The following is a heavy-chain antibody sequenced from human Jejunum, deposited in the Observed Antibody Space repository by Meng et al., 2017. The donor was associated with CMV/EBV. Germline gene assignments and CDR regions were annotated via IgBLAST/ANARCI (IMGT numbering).Heavy chain of an antibody. CDR2: TYYRSKWYN. V-gene: IGHV6-1*01. CDR3: ARIVGGSADY. J-gene: IGHJ4*02. D-gene: IGHD1-26*01. Sequence: QVQLQQSGPGLVKPSXXRSLHCAISGDSVSSNSAAWNWIRQSPSRGLEWLGRTYYRSKWYNNYAVSVKSLITINPDTSKNQFSLQLKSVTPEDTAIYYCARIVGGSADYWGQGTLVTVSS. CDR1: GDSVSSNSAA.